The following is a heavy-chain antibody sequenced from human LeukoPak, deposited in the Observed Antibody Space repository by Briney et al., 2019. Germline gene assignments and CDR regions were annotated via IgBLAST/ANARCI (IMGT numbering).Heavy chain of an antibody. J-gene: IGHJ4*02. V-gene: IGHV3-30-3*01. D-gene: IGHD3-16*01. CDR3: ARDYAYYFDY. CDR2: ISYDGSNK. CDR1: GFTFSSYA. Sequence: GGSLRLSCAASGFTFSSYAMHWVRQAPGKGLEWVAVISYDGSNKYYADSVKGRLTISRDNSKNTLYLQMNSLRAEDTAMYYCARDYAYYFDYWGQGTLVTVSS.